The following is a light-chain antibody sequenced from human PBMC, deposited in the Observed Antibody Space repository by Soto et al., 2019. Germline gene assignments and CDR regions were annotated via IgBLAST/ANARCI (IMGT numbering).Light chain of an antibody. V-gene: IGKV3-20*01. CDR2: GAS. CDR3: QQYGSPWT. Sequence: EIVLTQSPGTLSLSPGERATLSCRASQSVSSSHLAWYQQKPGQTPRLLIYGASSRATGIPDRFSGSGSGTAFTLTISNLEPEDVSVYYWQQYGSPWTFGQGTKVEIK. CDR1: QSVSSSH. J-gene: IGKJ1*01.